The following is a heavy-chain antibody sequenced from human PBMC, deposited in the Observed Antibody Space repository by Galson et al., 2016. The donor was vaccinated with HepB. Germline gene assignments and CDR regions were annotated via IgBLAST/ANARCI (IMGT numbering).Heavy chain of an antibody. J-gene: IGHJ4*02. CDR3: AIVQKNFPTVGFDY. V-gene: IGHV5-10-1*01. CDR2: IDPSDSFT. D-gene: IGHD1-1*01. CDR1: GHSIASYW. Sequence: QSGAEVKKPGESLKLSCKASGHSIASYWIGWVRQLPGKGLEWMGRIDPSDSFTNYSPSFQGHVTISADRPIRTAYLQWSSLKASDTAMYYCAIVQKNFPTVGFDYWGQGTLVTVSS.